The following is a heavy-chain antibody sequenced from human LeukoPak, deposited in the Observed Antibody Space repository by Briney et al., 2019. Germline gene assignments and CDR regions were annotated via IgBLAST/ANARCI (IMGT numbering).Heavy chain of an antibody. CDR3: AKDSSYYYDSNGYFDY. V-gene: IGHV3-30*18. CDR1: GLTFSSYG. Sequence: GGSLRLSCAASGLTFSSYGMHWVRQAPGKGLEWVAVISYDGSNKYYADSVKGRFTISRDNSKNTLYLQMNSLRAEDTAVYYCAKDSSYYYDSNGYFDYWGQGTLVTVSS. D-gene: IGHD3-22*01. J-gene: IGHJ4*02. CDR2: ISYDGSNK.